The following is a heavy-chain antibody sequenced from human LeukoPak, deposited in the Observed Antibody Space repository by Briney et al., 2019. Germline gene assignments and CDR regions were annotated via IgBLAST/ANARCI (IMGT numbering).Heavy chain of an antibody. CDR1: GFTFDDYA. D-gene: IGHD5-18*01. Sequence: GGSLRLSCAASGFTFDDYAMHWVRQAPGKGLEWVSGISWNSGSIGYADSVKGRFTISRDNAKNSLYLQMNSLRAEDTALYYCAKGTPQRGYSCGLDYYGMDVWGQGTTVTVSS. CDR2: ISWNSGSI. CDR3: AKGTPQRGYSCGLDYYGMDV. J-gene: IGHJ6*02. V-gene: IGHV3-9*01.